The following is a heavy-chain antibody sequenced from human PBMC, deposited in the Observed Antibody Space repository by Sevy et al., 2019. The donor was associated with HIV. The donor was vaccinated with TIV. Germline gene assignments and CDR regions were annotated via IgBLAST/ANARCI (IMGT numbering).Heavy chain of an antibody. CDR3: VRGSTGTFGH. V-gene: IGHV3-74*01. CDR1: GFTLSIYW. J-gene: IGHJ4*02. D-gene: IGHD3-9*01. Sequence: GGYLRLSCAASGFTLSIYWMHWVRQVPGKGLVRVSHINSDGKIKRYADSVEGRFTISRDNAEKTVYLQMNSLRADDTAVYYCVRGSTGTFGHWGQGTLVTVSS. CDR2: INSDGKIK.